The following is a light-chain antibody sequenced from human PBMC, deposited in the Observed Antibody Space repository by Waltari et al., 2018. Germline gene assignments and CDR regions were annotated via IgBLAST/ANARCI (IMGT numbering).Light chain of an antibody. Sequence: DIQMTQSPYSLSASIGDRDSITCRASLTVSDYLNWYQHRPWTPPTVLIHGVSHLQSGVPSRFAGSGSGTEFTLTISSLQPEDSATYYCQQGHSTPWTFGQGTTVEV. CDR1: LTVSDY. V-gene: IGKV1-39*01. CDR3: QQGHSTPWT. CDR2: GVS. J-gene: IGKJ1*01.